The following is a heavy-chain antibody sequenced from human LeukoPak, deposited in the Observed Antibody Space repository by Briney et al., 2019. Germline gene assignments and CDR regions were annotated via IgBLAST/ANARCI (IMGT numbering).Heavy chain of an antibody. Sequence: KPSETLSLTCTVSGGSISSYYWSWIRQPPGKGLEWIGYIYYSGSTNYNPSLKSRVTISADTSKNQFSLKLSSVTAADTAVYYCARGRPPDSSGYHDAFDIWGQGTMVTVSS. CDR3: ARGRPPDSSGYHDAFDI. CDR1: GGSISSYY. J-gene: IGHJ3*02. CDR2: IYYSGST. D-gene: IGHD3-22*01. V-gene: IGHV4-59*01.